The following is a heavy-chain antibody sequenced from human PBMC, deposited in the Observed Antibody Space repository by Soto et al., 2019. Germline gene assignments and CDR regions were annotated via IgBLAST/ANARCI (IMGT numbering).Heavy chain of an antibody. CDR3: AREPYDGYNDNTFDF. CDR1: GFTFSSYT. V-gene: IGHV3-30-3*01. CDR2: ISYGGSNE. Sequence: QVLLAESGGGVVQPGGSLRLSCAASGFTFSSYTMHWVRQTPGKGLEWVAVISYGGSNEHYGGSVKGRFTISRDNSESTLFLQMHSLKPEDTAVYYCAREPYDGYNDNTFDFWGQGTLVTVSS. J-gene: IGHJ4*02. D-gene: IGHD3-16*01.